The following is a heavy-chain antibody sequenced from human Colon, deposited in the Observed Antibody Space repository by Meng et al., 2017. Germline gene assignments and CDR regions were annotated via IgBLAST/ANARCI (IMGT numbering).Heavy chain of an antibody. V-gene: IGHV4-31*11. CDR2: FYYSRNH. CDR3: ARFYGSESYLDP. CDR1: GGFTSYGVCC. Sequence: VQLQYAGPVQQTVAQAQSCTSGVSGGFTSYGVCCLRWTRRHPGEGLEWIRYFYYSRNHAYNPYLKSQITTAIDTSKNQFSLMLTSVTAADAAVYYCARFYGSESYLDPWGQGTLVTVSS. J-gene: IGHJ5*02. D-gene: IGHD3-10*01.